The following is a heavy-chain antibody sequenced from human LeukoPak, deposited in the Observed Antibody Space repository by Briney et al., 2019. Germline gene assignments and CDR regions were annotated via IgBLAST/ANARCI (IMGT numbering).Heavy chain of an antibody. CDR3: ARDVGAPGVNWFDP. J-gene: IGHJ5*02. CDR2: IYHSGST. D-gene: IGHD1-26*01. V-gene: IGHV4-38-2*02. Sequence: SETLSLTCTVSGYSISSGYYWGWIRQPPGKGLEWIGSIYHSGSTYYNPSLKSRVTISVDTSKNQFSLKLSSVTAADTAVYYCARDVGAPGVNWFDPWGQGTLVTVSS. CDR1: GYSISSGYY.